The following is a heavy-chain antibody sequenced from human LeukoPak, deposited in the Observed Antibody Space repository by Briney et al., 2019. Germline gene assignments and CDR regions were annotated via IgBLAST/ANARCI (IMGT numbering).Heavy chain of an antibody. CDR1: GFTFSSYW. D-gene: IGHD5-12*01. J-gene: IGHJ3*02. CDR3: ARARGGYSGYVGAFDI. Sequence: GSLRLSCAASGFTFSSYWMHWVRQAPGKGLVWVSRINSDGSSTSYADPVKGRFTISRDNAKNTLYLQMNSLRAEDTAVYYCARARGGYSGYVGAFDIWGQGTMVTVSS. CDR2: INSDGSST. V-gene: IGHV3-74*01.